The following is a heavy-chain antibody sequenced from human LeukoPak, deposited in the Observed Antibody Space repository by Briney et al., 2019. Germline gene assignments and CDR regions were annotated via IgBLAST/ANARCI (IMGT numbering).Heavy chain of an antibody. CDR2: IIPMFGTV. CDR3: ARALPRGTIFVFGSGAMGV. CDR1: GGTFTGYA. Sequence: SVKVSCKASGGTFTGYAISWVRQALGQGLEWMGGIIPMFGTVHYPQKFQGRVTLTADESTNTAYMELSSLRSEDTAVYYCARALPRGTIFVFGSGAMGVWGKGTTVTVSS. V-gene: IGHV1-69*13. D-gene: IGHD1-14*01. J-gene: IGHJ6*04.